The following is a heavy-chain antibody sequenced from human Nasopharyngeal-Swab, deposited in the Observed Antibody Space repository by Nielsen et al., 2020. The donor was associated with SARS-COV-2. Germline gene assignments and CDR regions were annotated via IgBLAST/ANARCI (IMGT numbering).Heavy chain of an antibody. CDR1: GVSISSSNYY. CDR2: LYYSGFT. D-gene: IGHD1-26*01. Sequence: SETLSLTCSVSGVSISSSNYYWGWIRQPPGKGLEWIAGLYYSGFTYYNPSLKSRVTISVDTSKNQISLKLSSVTAADTAVYYCARRTEYRASYYIGGYFDYWGQGTLVTVSS. J-gene: IGHJ4*02. CDR3: ARRTEYRASYYIGGYFDY. V-gene: IGHV4-39*01.